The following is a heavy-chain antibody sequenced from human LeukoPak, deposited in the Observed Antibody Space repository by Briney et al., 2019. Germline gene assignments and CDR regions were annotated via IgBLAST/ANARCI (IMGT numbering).Heavy chain of an antibody. J-gene: IGHJ4*02. Sequence: ASVKVSCKASGYTFTDYYIHWVRQAPGQGLEWMAWMNPNSGGTSYAQKFQGRVTMTRDTSISTAYMELSRLRFDDTAVYYCARGRSSWPLNWGQGTLVTVSS. CDR1: GYTFTDYY. D-gene: IGHD6-13*01. CDR2: MNPNSGGT. V-gene: IGHV1-2*02. CDR3: ARGRSSWPLN.